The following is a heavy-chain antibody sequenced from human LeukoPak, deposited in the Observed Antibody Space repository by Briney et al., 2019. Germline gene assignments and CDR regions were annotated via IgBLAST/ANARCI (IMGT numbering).Heavy chain of an antibody. CDR3: ARTYSSSWSPYFDY. J-gene: IGHJ4*02. CDR1: GGSISSYY. Sequence: PPETLSLTCTVSGGSISSYYWSWIRQPPGKGLEWIGYIYYSGSTNYNPSLKSRVTISVDTSKNQFSLKLNSVTPEDTAVYYCARTYSSSWSPYFDYWGQGTLVTVSS. V-gene: IGHV4-59*12. D-gene: IGHD6-13*01. CDR2: IYYSGST.